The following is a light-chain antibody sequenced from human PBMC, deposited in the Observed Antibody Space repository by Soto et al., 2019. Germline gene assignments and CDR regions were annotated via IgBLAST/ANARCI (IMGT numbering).Light chain of an antibody. CDR3: QQYDYWPRT. CDR1: QSVSSK. V-gene: IGKV3-15*01. J-gene: IGKJ1*01. Sequence: EIVMTQSPATLSVSPWEGATLSCRASQSVSSKLAWYQQKPGQAPRLLIYGASTRATGIPARFSGSGSGTEFTLIISSLQSEDFAVYYCQQYDYWPRTFGQGTKVDIK. CDR2: GAS.